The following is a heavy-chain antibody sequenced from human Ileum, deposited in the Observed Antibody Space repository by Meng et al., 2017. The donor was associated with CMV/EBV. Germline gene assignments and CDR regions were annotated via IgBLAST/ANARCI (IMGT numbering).Heavy chain of an antibody. D-gene: IGHD6-6*01. CDR1: GFTFSSHA. Sequence: SCVGSGFTFSSHAMHWVRQAPGKGLDYLAAISSDGSTTYYADSVKGRFTCSRDNSKNTLYLQMGSLETDDTAVYYCARGVDSRSDMDLWGQGTLVTVSS. J-gene: IGHJ5*02. CDR2: ISSDGSTT. V-gene: IGHV3-64*02. CDR3: ARGVDSRSDMDL.